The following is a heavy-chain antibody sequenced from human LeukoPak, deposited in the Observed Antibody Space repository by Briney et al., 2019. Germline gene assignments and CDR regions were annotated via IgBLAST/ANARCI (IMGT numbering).Heavy chain of an antibody. CDR1: GGSISSSTYY. D-gene: IGHD4-17*01. CDR2: IYYSGST. CDR3: ARDDGDYRSGDAFDI. V-gene: IGHV4-39*02. J-gene: IGHJ3*02. Sequence: SETLSLTCTVSGGSISSSTYYWGWIRQPPGKGLEWIGNIYYSGSTYYNPSLKSRVTISVDTSKNQFSLKLSSVTAADTAVYYCARDDGDYRSGDAFDIWGQGTMVTVPS.